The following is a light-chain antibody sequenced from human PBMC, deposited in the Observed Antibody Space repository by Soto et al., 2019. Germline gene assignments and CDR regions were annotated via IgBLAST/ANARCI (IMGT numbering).Light chain of an antibody. CDR1: QDISNY. Sequence: DIPMTQSPSSLSASVGDRVTITCQASQDISNYLNWYQQKPGKAPKLLIYDASNLETGVPSRFSGSGSGTDFTFTISSLQPEDIGTYYCQQYDNLLSFGPGTKVDIK. CDR2: DAS. J-gene: IGKJ3*01. V-gene: IGKV1-33*01. CDR3: QQYDNLLS.